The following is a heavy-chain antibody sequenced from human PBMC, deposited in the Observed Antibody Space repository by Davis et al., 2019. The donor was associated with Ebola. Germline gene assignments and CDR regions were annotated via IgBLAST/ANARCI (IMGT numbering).Heavy chain of an antibody. V-gene: IGHV3-30-3*01. D-gene: IGHD3-3*01. CDR1: GFIFSRYA. CDR2: ISYDGSNE. CDR3: ARVQNYDFWSGLGY. Sequence: GSLRLSCAASGFIFSRYAMHWVRQAPGKGLEWLAVISYDGSNEYYAVSVKGRFIVSRDNSKNTLSLQMNSLRGEDTAVYYCARVQNYDFWSGLGYWGQGVLVTVSS. J-gene: IGHJ4*02.